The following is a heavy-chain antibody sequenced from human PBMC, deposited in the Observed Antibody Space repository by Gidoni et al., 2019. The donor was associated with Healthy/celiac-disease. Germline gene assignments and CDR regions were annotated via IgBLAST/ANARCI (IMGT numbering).Heavy chain of an antibody. CDR2: INHSGST. V-gene: IGHV4-34*01. D-gene: IGHD3-10*01. Sequence: QVQLQQWGAGLLKPSETLSLTCAVYGGSFSGYYWSWSRQPPGKGLEWIGEINHSGSTNYNPSLKSRVTISVDTSKNQFSLKLSSVTAADTAVYYCARGVRGVYNWFDPWGQGTLVTVSS. J-gene: IGHJ5*02. CDR3: ARGVRGVYNWFDP. CDR1: GGSFSGYY.